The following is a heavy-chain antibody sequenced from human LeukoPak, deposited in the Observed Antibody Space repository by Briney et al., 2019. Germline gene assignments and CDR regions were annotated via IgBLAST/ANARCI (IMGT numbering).Heavy chain of an antibody. CDR1: GFTVNSNY. CDR3: SKDLTTRSIGYFDY. J-gene: IGHJ4*02. V-gene: IGHV3-23*01. CDR2: ISGSGAEI. D-gene: IGHD1-1*01. Sequence: GGSLRLSCAVSGFTVNSNYMSWVRQAPGEGPEWVSSISGSGAEIRYADSVKGRFTISRDNSQNTLYLRMNSLRVEDTAIYYCSKDLTTRSIGYFDYWGQGTLVTVSS.